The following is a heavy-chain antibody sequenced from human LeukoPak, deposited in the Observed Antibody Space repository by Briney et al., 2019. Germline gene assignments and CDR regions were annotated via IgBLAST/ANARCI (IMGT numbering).Heavy chain of an antibody. CDR1: GYTFTSYY. V-gene: IGHV1-46*01. D-gene: IGHD2-21*02. Sequence: GASVKVSCKASGYTFTSYYMHWVRQAPGQGLEWMGIINPSGGSTSYAQKFQGRVTMTRDTSTSTVYMELSSLRSEDTAVYYCAKVYCGGDCSYNWFDSWGQGTLVTVSS. CDR2: INPSGGST. J-gene: IGHJ5*01. CDR3: AKVYCGGDCSYNWFDS.